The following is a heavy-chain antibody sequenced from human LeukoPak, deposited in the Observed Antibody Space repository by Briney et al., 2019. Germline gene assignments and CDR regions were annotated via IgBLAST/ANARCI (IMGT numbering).Heavy chain of an antibody. J-gene: IGHJ4*02. CDR3: ARGGARYYYDSSGYYPPYYFDY. CDR1: GYTFTSYG. CDR2: ISAYNSNT. V-gene: IGHV1-18*01. Sequence: GASVKVSCKASGYTFTSYGISWVRQAPGQGLEWMGWISAYNSNTNYAQKLQGRVTMTTDTSTSTAYMELRSLRSDDTAVYYCARGGARYYYDSSGYYPPYYFDYWGQGTLVTVSS. D-gene: IGHD3-22*01.